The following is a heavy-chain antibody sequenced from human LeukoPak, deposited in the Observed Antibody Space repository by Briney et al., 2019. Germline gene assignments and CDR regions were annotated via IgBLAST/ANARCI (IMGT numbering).Heavy chain of an antibody. Sequence: GGSLRLSCAASGFTVSSYYMTWVRRAPGKGLEWVSVMYSGGSTYYADSVKGRVAISRDNSQNTVFLQMNSVRVEDTAVYYCARDRWYDGSGYIAAFDYWGQGTLVTVS. D-gene: IGHD3-22*01. CDR1: GFTVSSYY. CDR3: ARDRWYDGSGYIAAFDY. J-gene: IGHJ4*02. V-gene: IGHV3-66*01. CDR2: MYSGGST.